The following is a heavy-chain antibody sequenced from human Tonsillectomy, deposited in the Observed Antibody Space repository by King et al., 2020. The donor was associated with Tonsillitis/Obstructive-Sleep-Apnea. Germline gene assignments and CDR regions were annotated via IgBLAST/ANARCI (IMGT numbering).Heavy chain of an antibody. CDR1: GFTFDDYG. Sequence: VQLVESGGGVVRPGGSLRLSCAASGFTFDDYGMIWVRQAPGKGLEGVSGINWNGGSTGYADAVKGRFTISRDNAQNPLYLQMNSLRAEDTAFDYCARWYYDILTGHYYYYYYMDVWGKGTTVTVSS. J-gene: IGHJ6*03. CDR3: ARWYYDILTGHYYYYYYMDV. V-gene: IGHV3-20*04. CDR2: INWNGGST. D-gene: IGHD3-9*01.